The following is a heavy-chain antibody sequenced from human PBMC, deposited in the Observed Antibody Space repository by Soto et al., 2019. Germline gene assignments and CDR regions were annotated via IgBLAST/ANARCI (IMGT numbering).Heavy chain of an antibody. J-gene: IGHJ6*02. CDR2: MYNTGST. CDR1: GGSISGYH. Sequence: SETLSLTCTVSGGSISGYHWSWIRQPPGKGLEWIGYMYNTGSTVYNPSFKSRVTISVDTSKSQFSLRLNSVTAADTAVYYCAVAYGLDVWGQGTTVTVSS. CDR3: AVAYGLDV. V-gene: IGHV4-59*01. D-gene: IGHD2-21*01.